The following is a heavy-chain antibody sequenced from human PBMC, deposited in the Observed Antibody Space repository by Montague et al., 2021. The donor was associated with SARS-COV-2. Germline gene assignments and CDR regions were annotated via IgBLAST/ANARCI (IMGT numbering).Heavy chain of an antibody. CDR2: DYFSAAS. Sequence: TLSLTCTVSGDSIITCHYYWSWLRPRPGQGLVWIVNDYFSAASYSSPYLQIRVTISPYTSKIHFTVMLTAVTAADTSMYACAGRVNSWVRLNGWDSWGQGTLVTASS. CDR1: GDSIITCHYY. D-gene: IGHD6-19*01. J-gene: IGHJ4*02. CDR3: AGRVNSWVRLNGWDS. V-gene: IGHV4-31*03.